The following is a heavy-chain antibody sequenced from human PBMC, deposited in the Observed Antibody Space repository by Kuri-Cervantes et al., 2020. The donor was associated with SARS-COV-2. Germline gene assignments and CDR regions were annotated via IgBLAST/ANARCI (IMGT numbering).Heavy chain of an antibody. D-gene: IGHD6-6*01. Sequence: GGSLRLSCAASGFTFSSYSMNWVRQAPGKGLEGVSSISSSSSYIYDAYSVKGRFTISRDNAKISLYLQMNSLRAEDTAVYYCARGGSSSPGDYWGQVTLVTVSS. CDR3: ARGGSSSPGDY. CDR1: GFTFSSYS. J-gene: IGHJ4*02. V-gene: IGHV3-21*01. CDR2: ISSSSSYI.